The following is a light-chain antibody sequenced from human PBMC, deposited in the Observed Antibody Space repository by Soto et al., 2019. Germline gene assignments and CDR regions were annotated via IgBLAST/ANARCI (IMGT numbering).Light chain of an antibody. CDR2: DVS. CDR3: SSYTSSSTLGV. V-gene: IGLV2-11*01. J-gene: IGLJ3*02. Sequence: QSVLTQPRSVSGSPGQSVTISCTGTRSDVGGYAYISWYQQHPGKVPKLIIYDVSKRPSGVPDRFSGSKSGNTASLTISGLQAEDEADYYCSSYTSSSTLGVFGGGTKLTVL. CDR1: RSDVGGYAY.